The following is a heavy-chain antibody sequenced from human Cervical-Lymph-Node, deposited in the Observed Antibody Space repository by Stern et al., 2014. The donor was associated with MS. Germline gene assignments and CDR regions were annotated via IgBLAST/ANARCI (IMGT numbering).Heavy chain of an antibody. Sequence: MQLVESGAEVKKPGSSVKVSCKASGGTFSSYAISWVRQAPGQGLEWMGRIIPTFRTTNYAQKFQGRVTITADESTSTVYMELSSLRFEDSAVYYCSEEGYSYGARWFDPWGQGTLVTVSS. CDR1: GGTFSSYA. CDR3: SEEGYSYGARWFDP. CDR2: IIPTFRTT. J-gene: IGHJ5*02. V-gene: IGHV1-69*18. D-gene: IGHD5-18*01.